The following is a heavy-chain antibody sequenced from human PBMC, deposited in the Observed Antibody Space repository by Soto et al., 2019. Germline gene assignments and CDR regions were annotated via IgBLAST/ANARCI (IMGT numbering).Heavy chain of an antibody. V-gene: IGHV3-30*18. D-gene: IGHD2-15*01. CDR2: ISYDGSNK. CDR1: GFTFSSYG. J-gene: IGHJ4*02. CDR3: AKDTSGLDY. Sequence: GGSLRLSCAASGFTFSSYGMHWVRQAPGKGLEWVAVISYDGSNKYYADSVKGRFTISRDNSKNTLYLQMNSLRAEDTAVYYCAKDTSGLDYWGQGTLVTVSS.